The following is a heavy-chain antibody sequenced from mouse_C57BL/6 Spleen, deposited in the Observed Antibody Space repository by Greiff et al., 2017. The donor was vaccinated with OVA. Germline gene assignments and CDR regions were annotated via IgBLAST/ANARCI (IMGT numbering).Heavy chain of an antibody. CDR2: IYPGDGDT. J-gene: IGHJ4*01. CDR3: ARGGIGSSLRAMDY. Sequence: QVQLQQSGAELVKPGASVKISCKASGYAFSSYWMNWVKQRPGKGLEWIVQIYPGDGDTNYNGKFKGKATLTADKSSSTAYMQLSSLTSEDSAVYFCARGGIGSSLRAMDYWGQGTSVTVSS. CDR1: GYAFSSYW. V-gene: IGHV1-80*01. D-gene: IGHD1-1*01.